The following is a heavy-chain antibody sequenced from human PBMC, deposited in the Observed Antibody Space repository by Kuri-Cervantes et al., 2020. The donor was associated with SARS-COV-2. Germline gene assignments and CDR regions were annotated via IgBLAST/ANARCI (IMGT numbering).Heavy chain of an antibody. CDR3: ARDADDVVVVAATMIDL. D-gene: IGHD2-15*01. CDR2: ISYDGSNK. Sequence: GESLKISCAASGFTFSSYAMHWVRQAPGKGLEWVAVISYDGSNKYYADSVKGRFTISRDNAKDSLYLQMNSLRAEDTAVYYCARDADDVVVVAATMIDLWGRGTLVTVSS. J-gene: IGHJ2*01. CDR1: GFTFSSYA. V-gene: IGHV3-30*04.